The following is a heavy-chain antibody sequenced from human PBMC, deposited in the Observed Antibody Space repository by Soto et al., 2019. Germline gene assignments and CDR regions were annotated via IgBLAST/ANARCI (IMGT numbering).Heavy chain of an antibody. Sequence: PGVSLRLSFAASGFTVSSNYMSWVRQAPGKGLEWVSVIYSGGSTYYADSVKGRFTISRDNSKNTLYLQMNSLRAEDTAVYYCARDLAHYDFPFGELLDAFDIWGQGTMVTVSS. D-gene: IGHD3-10*01. J-gene: IGHJ3*02. CDR3: ARDLAHYDFPFGELLDAFDI. CDR1: GFTVSSNY. V-gene: IGHV3-66*01. CDR2: IYSGGST.